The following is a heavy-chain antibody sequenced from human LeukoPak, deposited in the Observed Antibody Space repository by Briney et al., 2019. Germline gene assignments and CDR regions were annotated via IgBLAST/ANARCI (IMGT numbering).Heavy chain of an antibody. CDR1: GGSISSSSYY. D-gene: IGHD3-16*02. Sequence: KPSETLSLTCTVSGGSISSSSYYWGWIRQPPGKGLEWIGSIYYSGSTYYNPSLKSRVTISVDTSKNQFSLKLSSVTAADTAVYYCASSIMITFGGVIVVYWGQGTLVTVSS. J-gene: IGHJ4*02. V-gene: IGHV4-39*07. CDR2: IYYSGST. CDR3: ASSIMITFGGVIVVY.